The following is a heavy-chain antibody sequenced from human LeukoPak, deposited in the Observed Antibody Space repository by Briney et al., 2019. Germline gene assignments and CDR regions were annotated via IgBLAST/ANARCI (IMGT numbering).Heavy chain of an antibody. J-gene: IGHJ4*02. V-gene: IGHV4-34*01. CDR2: INHSGST. Sequence: SETLSLTCAVYGGSFSGYYWSWIRQPPGRGLEWIGEINHSGSTNYNPSLKSRVTISVDTSKNQFSLKLSSVTAADTAVYYCARKNYWGQGTLVTVSS. CDR3: ARKNY. CDR1: GGSFSGYY.